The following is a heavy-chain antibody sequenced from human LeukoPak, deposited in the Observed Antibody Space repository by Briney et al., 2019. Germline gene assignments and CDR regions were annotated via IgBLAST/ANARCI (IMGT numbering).Heavy chain of an antibody. CDR1: GGTFSSYA. J-gene: IGHJ5*02. Sequence: SVKVSCKASGGTFSSYAISWVRQAPGQGLEWMGGIIPIFGTANYAQKFQGRVTITADESTSTAYMELSRLRSDDTAVYFCARVETAAAGRVGRFDPWGQGSLVTVSS. D-gene: IGHD6-13*01. CDR2: IIPIFGTA. V-gene: IGHV1-69*13. CDR3: ARVETAAAGRVGRFDP.